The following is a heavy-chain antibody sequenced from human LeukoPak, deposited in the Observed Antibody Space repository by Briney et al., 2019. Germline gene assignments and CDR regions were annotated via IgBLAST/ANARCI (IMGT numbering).Heavy chain of an antibody. Sequence: GGSLRLSCAASGFTFSNYAMNWVRLAPGKGLEWVSTISGSSGSTYYADSVKGRFTISRDNSKNTLYLQMNSLRAEDTAVYYCAKVNRIAVAGSLDYWGQGTLVTVSS. CDR2: ISGSSGST. J-gene: IGHJ4*02. D-gene: IGHD6-19*01. V-gene: IGHV3-23*01. CDR1: GFTFSNYA. CDR3: AKVNRIAVAGSLDY.